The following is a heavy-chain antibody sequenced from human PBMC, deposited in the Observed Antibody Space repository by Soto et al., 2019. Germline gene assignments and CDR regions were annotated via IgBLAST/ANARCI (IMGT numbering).Heavy chain of an antibody. J-gene: IGHJ3*02. CDR1: GGSISSGGYY. CDR3: ARGGAGPKGSSSWPDDAFDI. V-gene: IGHV4-31*03. Sequence: QVQLQESGPGLVKPSQTLSLTCTVSGGSISSGGYYWSWIRQHPGKGLEWIGYISYSGSTYYNPSLKSRVTISVDTSKDQFSLKLSSVTAADTAVYYCARGGAGPKGSSSWPDDAFDIWGQGTMVTVSS. D-gene: IGHD6-13*01. CDR2: ISYSGST.